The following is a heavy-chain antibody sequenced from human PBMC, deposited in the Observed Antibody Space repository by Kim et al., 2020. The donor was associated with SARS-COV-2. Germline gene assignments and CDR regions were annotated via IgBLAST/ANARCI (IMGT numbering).Heavy chain of an antibody. J-gene: IGHJ4*02. Sequence: GGSLRLSCSASGFTFSNYGVHWVRQAPGKGLEFVSGISANGDYTSFAVSVRGRFSISRDNSKNMLYLQMSSLRAEDTAFYYCAKLRNMKVGDQVDYWGQGTLVTVSS. D-gene: IGHD3-16*01. CDR3: AKLRNMKVGDQVDY. V-gene: IGHV3-64D*09. CDR1: GFTFSNYG. CDR2: ISANGDYT.